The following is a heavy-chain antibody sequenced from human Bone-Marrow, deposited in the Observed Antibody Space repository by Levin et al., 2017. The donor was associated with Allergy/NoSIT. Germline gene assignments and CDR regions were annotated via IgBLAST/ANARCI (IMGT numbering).Heavy chain of an antibody. V-gene: IGHV3-48*03. D-gene: IGHD6-25*01. J-gene: IGHJ4*02. CDR2: ISSSGSTI. CDR3: ARASAVEGARAERETYYFDY. CDR1: GFTFSSYE. Sequence: GGSLRLSCAASGFTFSSYEMNWVRQAPGKGLEWVSYISSSGSTIYYADSVKGRFTISRDNAKNSLYLQMNSLRAEDTAVYYCARASAVEGARAERETYYFDYWGQGTLVTVSS.